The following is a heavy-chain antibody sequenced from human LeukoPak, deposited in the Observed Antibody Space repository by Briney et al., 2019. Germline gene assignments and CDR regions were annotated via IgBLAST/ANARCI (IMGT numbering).Heavy chain of an antibody. D-gene: IGHD6-19*01. CDR1: GGSISSYY. Sequence: SETPSLTCTVSGGSISSYYWSWIRQPPGKGLEWIGYIYYTGSTNYNPSLKSRVTISVDTSKNQFSLKLSSVTAADTAVYYCASHSVAGSHQFDPWGQGTLVTVSS. CDR2: IYYTGST. J-gene: IGHJ5*02. V-gene: IGHV4-59*01. CDR3: ASHSVAGSHQFDP.